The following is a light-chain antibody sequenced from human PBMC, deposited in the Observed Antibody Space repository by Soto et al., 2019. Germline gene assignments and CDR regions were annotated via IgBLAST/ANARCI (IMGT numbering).Light chain of an antibody. CDR1: QSVSSY. J-gene: IGKJ4*01. V-gene: IGKV3-15*01. CDR3: QQYSNWPPLT. Sequence: EIVMTQSPATLSVSPGERATLSCRASQSVSSYLAWYQQKPGQAPRLLIYGASTRATGIPARFSGSGSGTAFTLTISSLQSEDFAVYYCQQYSNWPPLTFGGGTKVEIK. CDR2: GAS.